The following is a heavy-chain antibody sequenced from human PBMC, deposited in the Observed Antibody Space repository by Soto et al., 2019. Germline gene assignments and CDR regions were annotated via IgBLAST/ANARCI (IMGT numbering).Heavy chain of an antibody. CDR1: GFTFSSYS. J-gene: IGHJ4*01. V-gene: IGHV3-21*01. Sequence: EVQLVESGGGLVKPGGSLRLSCAASGFTFSSYSMSWVRQAPGKGLEWVSSISSSSAYIYYADSLKGRFTISRDNAKKSVYLQVNSLRAEDTAVYYCARGAVAGAGIPTYYFDYWDHGTLVTVSS. D-gene: IGHD6-13*01. CDR2: ISSSSAYI. CDR3: ARGAVAGAGIPTYYFDY.